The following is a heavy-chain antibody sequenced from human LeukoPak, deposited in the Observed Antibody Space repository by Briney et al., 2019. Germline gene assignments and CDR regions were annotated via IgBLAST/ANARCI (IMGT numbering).Heavy chain of an antibody. CDR1: GGSFSGYY. CDR3: ARNPELLLWFGELLSPFDY. J-gene: IGHJ4*02. Sequence: NPSETLSLTCAVYGGSFSGYYWSWIRQPPGKGLEWIGEINHSGSTNYNPSLKSRVTISVDTSKNQFSLKLSSVTAADTAVYYCARNPELLLWFGELLSPFDYWGQGTLVTVSP. CDR2: INHSGST. D-gene: IGHD3-10*01. V-gene: IGHV4-34*01.